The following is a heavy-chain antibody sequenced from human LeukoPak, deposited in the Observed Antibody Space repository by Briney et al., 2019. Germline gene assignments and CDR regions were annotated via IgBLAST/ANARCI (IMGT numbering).Heavy chain of an antibody. CDR3: VRTIPWDLTYYFDY. CDR1: GGSIKSHF. V-gene: IGHV4-59*11. Sequence: PSETLSLTCTVSGGSIKSHFWSWVRQPPGKRLEWIGYMFHSGTTNYNPSLKSRVTISVDTSKNQFSLRLTSVTAADTAVYYCVRTIPWDLTYYFDYWDQGTLVTVSS. CDR2: MFHSGTT. D-gene: IGHD1-26*01. J-gene: IGHJ4*02.